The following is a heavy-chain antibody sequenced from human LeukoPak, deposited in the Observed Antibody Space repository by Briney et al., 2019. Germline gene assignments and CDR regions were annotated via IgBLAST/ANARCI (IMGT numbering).Heavy chain of an antibody. CDR1: GFTFSEYY. J-gene: IGHJ5*02. Sequence: GGSLRLSCAASGFTFSEYYMSWIRQAPGKGLEWVSYISSSGSTIYYADSVKGRFTISRDNAKNSLYLQMNSLRAEDTAVYYCARDKAAGIGWFDPWGQGTLVTVSS. CDR2: ISSSGSTI. V-gene: IGHV3-11*01. CDR3: ARDKAAGIGWFDP. D-gene: IGHD6-13*01.